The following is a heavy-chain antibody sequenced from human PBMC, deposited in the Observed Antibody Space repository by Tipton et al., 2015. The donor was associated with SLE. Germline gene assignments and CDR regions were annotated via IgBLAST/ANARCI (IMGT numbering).Heavy chain of an antibody. D-gene: IGHD6-13*01. CDR1: GGSISSGSDF. CDR2: IFTSGTT. Sequence: LRLSCTVSGGSISSGSDFWTWIRQPAGKGLEWIGYIFTSGTTNYNPSLKSRVTISVDTSKNQFSLNLDSVTAADTAVYYCARVSSSTWYGNRFDPWGQGTLVTVSS. J-gene: IGHJ5*02. CDR3: ARVSSSTWYGNRFDP. V-gene: IGHV4-61*09.